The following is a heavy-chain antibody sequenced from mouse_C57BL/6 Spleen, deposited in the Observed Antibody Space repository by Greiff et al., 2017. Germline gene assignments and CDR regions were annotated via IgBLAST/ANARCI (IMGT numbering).Heavy chain of an antibody. D-gene: IGHD1-1*01. CDR2: IRSSGST. Sequence: EVKLVESGPGMVKPSPSLSLSCTVTGYSFTSGYDWHWIRHFPGNKLEWMGFIRSSGSTNYNPDLKSRISITHDTSNNPFFLEFNSVTTEDTATYYCARWECYGSIYVGWFAYWGQGTLVTVSA. CDR3: ARWECYGSIYVGWFAY. V-gene: IGHV3-1*01. CDR1: GYSFTSGYD. J-gene: IGHJ3*01.